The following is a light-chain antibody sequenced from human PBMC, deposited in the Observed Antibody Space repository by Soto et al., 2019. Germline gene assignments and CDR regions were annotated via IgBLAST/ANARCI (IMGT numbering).Light chain of an antibody. Sequence: EVVLTQSPATLSLSPGERATLSCRASQSVNNYLAWYQQRPGQAPRLLIYDASNRATGIPARFSGSGSGTDFTLTTSSLEPEAFAVYYCQQCNNWPGTFGGGTKVEIK. CDR1: QSVNNY. J-gene: IGKJ4*01. CDR2: DAS. CDR3: QQCNNWPGT. V-gene: IGKV3-11*01.